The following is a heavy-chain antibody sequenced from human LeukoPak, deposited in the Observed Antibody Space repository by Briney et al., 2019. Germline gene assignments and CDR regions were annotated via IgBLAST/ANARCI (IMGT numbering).Heavy chain of an antibody. V-gene: IGHV1-2*02. CDR2: INPNSGGT. CDR1: GYTFTGYF. Sequence: ASVKVSCKASGYTFTGYFMHWVRQAPGQGLEWMGWINPNSGGTNYAQKFQDRVTMTRDTSISTAYMDLSRLRSDGTAIYYCAEVGNDYWGQGTLVTVSS. CDR3: AEVGNDY. J-gene: IGHJ4*02. D-gene: IGHD1-26*01.